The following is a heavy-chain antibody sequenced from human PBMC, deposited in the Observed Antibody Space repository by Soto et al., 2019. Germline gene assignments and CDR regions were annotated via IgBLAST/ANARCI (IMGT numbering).Heavy chain of an antibody. CDR1: GVSISSGGYY. CDR2: IYYSGST. V-gene: IGHV4-31*03. D-gene: IGHD3-10*01. J-gene: IGHJ4*02. Sequence: SETLSLTCTVSGVSISSGGYYWSWIRQHPGKGLEWIGYIYYSGSTYYNPSLKSRVTISVDTSKNQFSLKLSSVTAADTAVYYCARAHSMVRGVIDDDYWGQGTLVTVSS. CDR3: ARAHSMVRGVIDDDY.